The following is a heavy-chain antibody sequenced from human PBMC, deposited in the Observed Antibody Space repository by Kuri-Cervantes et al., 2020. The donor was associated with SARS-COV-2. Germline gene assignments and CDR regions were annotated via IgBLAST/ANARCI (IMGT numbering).Heavy chain of an antibody. CDR1: GFTFDDYA. CDR3: GLASGSSYSPNY. CDR2: ISWNSGSI. V-gene: IGHV3-9*01. Sequence: SLKISCAASGFTFDDYAMHWVRQAPGKGLEWVSGISWNSGSIGYADSVKGRFTISRDNAKNSLYLQMNSLRAEDTAVYYCGLASGSSYSPNYWGQGTLVTVSS. D-gene: IGHD3-10*01. J-gene: IGHJ4*02.